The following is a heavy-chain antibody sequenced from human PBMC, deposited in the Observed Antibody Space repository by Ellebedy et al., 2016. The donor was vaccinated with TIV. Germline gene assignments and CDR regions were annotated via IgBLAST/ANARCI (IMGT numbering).Heavy chain of an antibody. D-gene: IGHD3-9*01. Sequence: ASVKVSCKASGYIFTSYGISWVRQAPGQGLEWMGWISAYNGNTNYAQKIQDRVTMTTDTSTSTAYMELRSLRSDDTAVYYCAKDPSLTAFYIEHWGQGTLVTVSS. CDR2: ISAYNGNT. V-gene: IGHV1-18*01. CDR3: AKDPSLTAFYIEH. CDR1: GYIFTSYG. J-gene: IGHJ5*02.